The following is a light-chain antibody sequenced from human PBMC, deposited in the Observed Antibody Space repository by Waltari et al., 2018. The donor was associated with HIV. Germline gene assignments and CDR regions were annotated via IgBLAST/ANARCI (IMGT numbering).Light chain of an antibody. CDR2: KNK. V-gene: IGLV1-40*03. Sequence: QSVLTQPPSISGAPGQRITVSCSGTSSNIGAGYDVHSYQPLPGTAPKLLLYKNKNRPSGVPDRFSASKSDASASLAITGLQAADEGDYFCQSYDTSLSAWVFGGGTRLTVL. CDR1: SSNIGAGYD. CDR3: QSYDTSLSAWV. J-gene: IGLJ2*01.